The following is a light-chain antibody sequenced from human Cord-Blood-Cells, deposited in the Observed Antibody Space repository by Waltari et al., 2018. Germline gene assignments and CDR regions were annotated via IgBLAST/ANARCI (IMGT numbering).Light chain of an antibody. CDR1: SSDVGGYNY. CDR2: DAS. J-gene: IGLJ3*02. V-gene: IGLV2-14*01. CDR3: SSYTSSSTPL. Sequence: QSALTQPASVSGSPGQSITISCTGTSSDVGGYNYVSWYQQHPGKAPQLMIYDASNRPSGVSNRFSGSKSGNTASLTISGLQAEDEADYYCSSYTSSSTPLFGGGTKLTVL.